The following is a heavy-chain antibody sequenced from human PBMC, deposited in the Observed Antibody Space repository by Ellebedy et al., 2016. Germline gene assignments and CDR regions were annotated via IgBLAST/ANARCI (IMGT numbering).Heavy chain of an antibody. CDR3: TRGGAVAGGFDY. CDR1: GFTFSDYA. D-gene: IGHD6-19*01. CDR2: IWSDGTKK. Sequence: GESLKISCAASGFTFSDYAMHWVRQAPGKGPEWVAVIWSDGTKKYYTDSVRGRFTISRDPSKNTLYMQMDSLRAEDTAVYYCTRGGAVAGGFDYWGQGTLVTVSS. J-gene: IGHJ4*02. V-gene: IGHV3-33*01.